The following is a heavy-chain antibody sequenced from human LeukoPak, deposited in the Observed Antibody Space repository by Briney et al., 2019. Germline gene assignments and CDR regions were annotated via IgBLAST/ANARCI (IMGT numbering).Heavy chain of an antibody. Sequence: WASVKVSCKASGYTFTSYYMHWVRQAPGQGLEWMGIINPSGGSTSYAQKFQGRVTMTRDMSTSTVYMELSSLRSEDTAVYYCARARRYCSSTSCRYTRGWFDPWGQGTLVTVSS. CDR2: INPSGGST. V-gene: IGHV1-46*01. CDR1: GYTFTSYY. J-gene: IGHJ5*02. CDR3: ARARRYCSSTSCRYTRGWFDP. D-gene: IGHD2-2*01.